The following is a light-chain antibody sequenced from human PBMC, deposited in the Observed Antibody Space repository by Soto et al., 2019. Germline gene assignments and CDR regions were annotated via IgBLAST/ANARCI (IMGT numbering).Light chain of an antibody. CDR1: LSVSSY. CDR3: QQSGGTPQIP. V-gene: IGKV3D-15*01. Sequence: ERVRTQSRATLSVSAGESATTSRRAGLSVSSYLAWYQQKPGQAPRLLIYGASKRATGIPDRFSGSGSGTDFTLTIRSLQPADFAVYYCQQSGGTPQIPVGQGTRLEIK. CDR2: GAS. J-gene: IGKJ5*01.